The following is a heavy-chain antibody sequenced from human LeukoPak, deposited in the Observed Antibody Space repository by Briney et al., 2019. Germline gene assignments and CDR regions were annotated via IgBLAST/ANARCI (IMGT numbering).Heavy chain of an antibody. V-gene: IGHV1-69*04. J-gene: IGHJ3*02. Sequence: GASVKVSCKASGGTFSSYAISWVRQAPGQGLEWMGRIIPILGIANYAQKFQGRVTITADKSTSTAYMELSSLRSEDTDVYYCATLSGSYSIDAFDIWGQGTMVTVSS. D-gene: IGHD1-26*01. CDR2: IIPILGIA. CDR1: GGTFSSYA. CDR3: ATLSGSYSIDAFDI.